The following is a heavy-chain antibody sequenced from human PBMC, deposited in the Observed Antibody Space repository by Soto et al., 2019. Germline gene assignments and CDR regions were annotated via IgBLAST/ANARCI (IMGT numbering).Heavy chain of an antibody. CDR1: GYTFTSYG. Sequence: ASVKVSCKASGYTFTSYGISWVRQAPGQGLEWMGWISAYNGNTNYAQKLQGRVTMTTDTSTSTAYMELRSLRSDDTAVYYCARDDRRPTTIFGVVPQGPFDPWGQGTLVTVSS. D-gene: IGHD3-3*01. J-gene: IGHJ5*02. V-gene: IGHV1-18*01. CDR2: ISAYNGNT. CDR3: ARDDRRPTTIFGVVPQGPFDP.